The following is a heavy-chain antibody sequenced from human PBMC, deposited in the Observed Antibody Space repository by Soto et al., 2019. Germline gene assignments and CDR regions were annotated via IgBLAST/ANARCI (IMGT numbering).Heavy chain of an antibody. CDR3: ARDISSSAPTWVDYYYYGMDV. J-gene: IGHJ6*02. CDR2: IYYSGST. D-gene: IGHD3-10*01. V-gene: IGHV4-31*03. Sequence: SETLSLTCTVSGGSISSGGYYWSWIRQHPGKGLEWIGYIYYSGSTYYNPSLKSRVTISVDTSKNQFSLKLSSVTAADTAVYYCARDISSSAPTWVDYYYYGMDVWGQGTTVTVSS. CDR1: GGSISSGGYY.